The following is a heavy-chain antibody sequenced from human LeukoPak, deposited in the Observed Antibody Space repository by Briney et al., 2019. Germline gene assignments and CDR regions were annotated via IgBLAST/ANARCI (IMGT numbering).Heavy chain of an antibody. CDR1: GYTLTELS. J-gene: IGHJ5*02. D-gene: IGHD3-10*01. Sequence: GASVKVSCKVSGYTLTELSMHWVRQAPGKGLEWMGGFDPEDGETIYAQKFQGRVTMTEDTSTDTAYTELSSLRSEDTAVYYCATEAHYGSGSYFGRFILNNWFDPWGQGTLVTVSS. CDR3: ATEAHYGSGSYFGRFILNNWFDP. V-gene: IGHV1-24*01. CDR2: FDPEDGET.